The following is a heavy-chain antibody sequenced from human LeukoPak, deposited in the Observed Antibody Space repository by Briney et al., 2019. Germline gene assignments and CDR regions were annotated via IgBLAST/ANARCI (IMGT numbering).Heavy chain of an antibody. Sequence: GGALRLSCEASGFTFRCYIMLWVRQVPGKGMESVADVSYDGSNQYHADSVEGRFTISRDNSWDTLYVQMNSLRAEDTAVYYCARDPRGHCSVGSCNRQAYFDFWGQGTLVTVSS. V-gene: IGHV3-30*04. CDR3: ARDPRGHCSVGSCNRQAYFDF. CDR2: VSYDGSNQ. J-gene: IGHJ4*02. CDR1: GFTFRCYI. D-gene: IGHD2-15*01.